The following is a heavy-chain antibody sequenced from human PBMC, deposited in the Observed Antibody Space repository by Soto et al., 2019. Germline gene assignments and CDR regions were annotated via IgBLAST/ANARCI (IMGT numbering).Heavy chain of an antibody. D-gene: IGHD1-1*01. V-gene: IGHV1-18*01. Sequence: QILLEQSGAEVKKPGASVRVSCKASGYTFTSSGISWVRQAPGQGLEWMGWISCYNGNTNIPQNLQGRVAMTTETSSSTVYMELRSLTVDDTAVYYCARTGYGFNWDASHWGQGTLVSVSS. CDR2: ISCYNGNT. CDR3: ARTGYGFNWDASH. J-gene: IGHJ4*02. CDR1: GYTFTSSG.